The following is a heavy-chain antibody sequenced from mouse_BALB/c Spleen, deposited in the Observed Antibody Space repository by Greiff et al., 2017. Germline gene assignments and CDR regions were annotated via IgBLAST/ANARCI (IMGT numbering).Heavy chain of an antibody. CDR3: ARSGAYYGNGFAY. V-gene: IGHV5-17*02. CDR2: ISSGSSTI. Sequence: VQLVESGGGLVQPGGSRKLSCAASGFTFSSFGMHWVRQAPEKGLEWVAYISSGSSTIYYADTVKGRFTISRDNPKNTLFLQMTSLRSEDTAMYYCARSGAYYGNGFAYWGQGTLVTVSA. J-gene: IGHJ3*01. D-gene: IGHD2-10*01. CDR1: GFTFSSFG.